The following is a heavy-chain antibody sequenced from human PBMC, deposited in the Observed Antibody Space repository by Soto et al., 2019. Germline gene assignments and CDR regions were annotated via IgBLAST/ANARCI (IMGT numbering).Heavy chain of an antibody. CDR1: GFTFSSYA. CDR2: ISGSGGST. V-gene: IGHV3-23*01. Sequence: GGSLRLSCAASGFTFSSYAMSWVRQAPGKGLDWVSAISGSGGSTYYADSVKGRFTISRDNSKSTLYLQMNSLRAEDTAVYYCAKDPQEGLGYCSGGSCYSKDYYYYMDVWGKGTTVTVSS. D-gene: IGHD2-15*01. CDR3: AKDPQEGLGYCSGGSCYSKDYYYYMDV. J-gene: IGHJ6*03.